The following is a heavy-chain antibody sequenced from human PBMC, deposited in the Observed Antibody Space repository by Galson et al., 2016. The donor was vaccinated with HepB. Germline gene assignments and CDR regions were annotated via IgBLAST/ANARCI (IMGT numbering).Heavy chain of an antibody. D-gene: IGHD3-22*01. CDR1: DESFTGYY. CDR3: ARSHRSTEDSKMIVAVHKYSRAFDM. J-gene: IGHJ3*02. CDR2: VNHGGTT. V-gene: IGHV4-34*01. Sequence: SETLSLTCAVYDESFTGYYWSWIRQPPGKGLEWIGEVNHGGTTNYNPSLKSRVTISVDTSKNQFSLKLRSVTAADTAVYYCARSHRSTEDSKMIVAVHKYSRAFDMWGQGTMVTVSS.